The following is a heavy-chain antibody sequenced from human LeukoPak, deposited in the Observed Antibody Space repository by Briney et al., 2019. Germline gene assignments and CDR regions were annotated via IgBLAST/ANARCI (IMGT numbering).Heavy chain of an antibody. V-gene: IGHV3-30*02. J-gene: IGHJ4*02. CDR3: ARDFAAAHYDSSGYQAENDY. D-gene: IGHD3-22*01. CDR2: IRYDGSNK. CDR1: GFTFSSYG. Sequence: GGSLRLSCAASGFTFSSYGMHWVRQAPGKGLEWVAFIRYDGSNKYYADSVKGRFTISRDNAKNSLYLQMNSLRAEDTAVYYCARDFAAAHYDSSGYQAENDYWGQGTLVTVSS.